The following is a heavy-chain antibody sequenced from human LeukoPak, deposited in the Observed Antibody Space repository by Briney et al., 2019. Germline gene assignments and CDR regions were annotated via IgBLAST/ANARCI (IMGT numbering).Heavy chain of an antibody. CDR3: ARDPNIAAPGTISYYFDY. CDR2: ISGSGGST. CDR1: GFTFSSYA. J-gene: IGHJ4*02. Sequence: GGSLRLSCAASGFTFSSYAMSWVRQAPGKGLEWVSAISGSGGSTYYADSVKGRFTISRDNSKNTLYLQMNSLRAEDTAVYYCARDPNIAAPGTISYYFDYWGQGTLVTVSS. V-gene: IGHV3-23*01. D-gene: IGHD6-13*01.